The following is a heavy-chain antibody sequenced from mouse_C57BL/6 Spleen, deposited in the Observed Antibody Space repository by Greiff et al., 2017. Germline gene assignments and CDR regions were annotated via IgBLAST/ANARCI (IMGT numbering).Heavy chain of an antibody. D-gene: IGHD2-4*01. CDR1: GYAFSSSW. CDR3: ARFYYDDDGFDY. CDR2: IYPGDGDT. V-gene: IGHV1-82*01. J-gene: IGHJ2*01. Sequence: QVQLQQSGPELVKPGASVKISCKASGYAFSSSWMNWVKQRPGKGLEWIGRIYPGDGDTNYNGKFKGKATLTADKSSSTAYMQLSSLTSEDSAVYFCARFYYDDDGFDYWGQGTTLTVSS.